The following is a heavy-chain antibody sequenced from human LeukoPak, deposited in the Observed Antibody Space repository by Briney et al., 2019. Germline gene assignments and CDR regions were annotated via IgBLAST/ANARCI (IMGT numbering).Heavy chain of an antibody. D-gene: IGHD6-13*01. CDR2: IYSGGST. Sequence: GGSLRLSCAASGFTVSSNYMSWVRQAPGKGLEWVSVIYSGGSTYYADSVKGRFTISRDNSKDTLYLQMNSLRAEDTAVYYCARVAGSSWTSYFDYWGQGTLVIVSS. CDR1: GFTVSSNY. CDR3: ARVAGSSWTSYFDY. J-gene: IGHJ4*02. V-gene: IGHV3-53*01.